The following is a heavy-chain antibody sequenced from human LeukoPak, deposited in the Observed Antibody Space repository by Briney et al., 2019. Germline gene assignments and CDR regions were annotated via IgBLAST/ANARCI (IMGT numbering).Heavy chain of an antibody. D-gene: IGHD3-9*01. V-gene: IGHV1-69*05. CDR3: ARDRYDILADLPWVFDI. CDR1: GGTFSSYA. J-gene: IGHJ3*02. Sequence: SVKVSCKASGGTFSSYAISRVRQAPGQGLEWMGGIIPTFGTANYAQKFQGRVTITTDESTSTAYMELSSLRSEDTAVYYCARDRYDILADLPWVFDIWGQGTMVTVSS. CDR2: IIPTFGTA.